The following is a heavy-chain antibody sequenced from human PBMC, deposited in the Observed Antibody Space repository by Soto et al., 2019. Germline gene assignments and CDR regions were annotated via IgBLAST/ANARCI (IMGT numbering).Heavy chain of an antibody. V-gene: IGHV1-46*01. CDR2: INPNGGST. CDR1: GYTFTTYY. Sequence: QVQLVQSGAEVKRPGASVKVSCKASGYTFTTYYMHWVRQAPGQGLEWLGIINPNGGSTTYAQKFRGRVPMTRDTSTSTVYLELSSLRSEDTAVYYCARAGYCSGGTCFHGNCDYWGQGTLVTVSA. D-gene: IGHD2-15*01. J-gene: IGHJ4*02. CDR3: ARAGYCSGGTCFHGNCDY.